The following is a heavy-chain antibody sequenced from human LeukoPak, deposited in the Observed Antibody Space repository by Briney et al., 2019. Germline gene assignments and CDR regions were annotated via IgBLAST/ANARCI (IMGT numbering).Heavy chain of an antibody. CDR2: INHSGST. D-gene: IGHD7-27*01. CDR3: ARSLTGVYWYFDL. V-gene: IGHV4-34*01. CDR1: GGSFSGYY. J-gene: IGHJ2*01. Sequence: KPSETLSLTCAVYGGSFSGYYWSWIRQPPGKGLEWIGEINHSGSTNYNPSLKSRVTISVDTSKNQFSLKLSSVTAADTAVYYCARSLTGVYWYFDLWGRGTLVTVSS.